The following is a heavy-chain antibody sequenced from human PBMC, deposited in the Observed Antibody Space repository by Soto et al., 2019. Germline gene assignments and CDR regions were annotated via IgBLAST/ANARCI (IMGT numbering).Heavy chain of an antibody. CDR2: YSGFT. D-gene: IGHD4-17*01. CDR1: GGSISSYY. CDR3: ARDYGDYSFFFDY. J-gene: IGHJ4*02. V-gene: IGHV4-59*01. Sequence: SETLSLTCTVSGGSISSYYWSWIRQPPGKGLEWIGGYSGFTNYNPSLESRATISVDHSKNQFFLTLRSVTAADTAVYYCARDYGDYSFFFDYWGQGALVTVSS.